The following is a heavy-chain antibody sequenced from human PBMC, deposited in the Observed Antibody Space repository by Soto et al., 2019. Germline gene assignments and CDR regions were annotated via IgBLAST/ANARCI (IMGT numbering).Heavy chain of an antibody. V-gene: IGHV1-18*01. CDR3: ARDNEWNYAHYGMDV. CDR2: ISAYNGNT. Sequence: ASVKVSCKASGYTFTSYGISWVRQAPGQGLEWMGWISAYNGNTNYAQKLQGRVTMTTDTSTSTAYMELRSLRSDDTAVYYCARDNEWNYAHYGMDVWGQGNTVTVSS. CDR1: GYTFTSYG. J-gene: IGHJ6*02. D-gene: IGHD1-7*01.